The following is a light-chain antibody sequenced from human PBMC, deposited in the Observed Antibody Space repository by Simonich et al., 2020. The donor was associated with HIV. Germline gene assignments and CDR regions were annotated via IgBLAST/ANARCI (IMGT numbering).Light chain of an antibody. CDR2: WAS. Sequence: DIVMTQSPDSLAVSLGERATIHCKSSQSVLYSSNTNNYLAWYQQKPGQPPKLLIYWASTRESGVPDRFSGSGSGTDFTLTISSLQAEDVAVYYCQQYYSTPPITFGQGTRLEIK. CDR3: QQYYSTPPIT. J-gene: IGKJ5*01. CDR1: QSVLYSSNTNNY. V-gene: IGKV4-1*01.